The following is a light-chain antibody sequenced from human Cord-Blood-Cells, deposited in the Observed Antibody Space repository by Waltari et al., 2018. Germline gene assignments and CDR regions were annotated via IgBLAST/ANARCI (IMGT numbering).Light chain of an antibody. CDR2: AAS. Sequence: IQMTQSPSSLSASVGYSVTSTCRTMQGISNSLAWYQQKPGQAPKLLIYAASSLDSGVPSRFSGSGSGTDYTLTISSLQPEDFATYYCQQYYSTPLTFGQGTKVEIK. CDR3: QQYYSTPLT. CDR1: QGISNS. J-gene: IGKJ1*01. V-gene: IGKV1-NL1*01.